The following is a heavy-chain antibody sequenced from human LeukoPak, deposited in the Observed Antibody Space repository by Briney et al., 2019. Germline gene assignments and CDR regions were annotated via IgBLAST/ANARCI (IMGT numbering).Heavy chain of an antibody. CDR1: GVSISSSSYY. J-gene: IGHJ4*02. CDR2: ISYSGST. D-gene: IGHD2-2*01. CDR3: AIKRGLVQAGDFHY. V-gene: IGHV4-39*01. Sequence: PSETLSLPCTVSGVSISSSSYYWVCIRPPPGKGLEWIGTISYSGSTYYNPSLKSRVTIRLDTSKNQFSLKLSSVTAADTAVYYCAIKRGLVQAGDFHYWGQGTLVTVSS.